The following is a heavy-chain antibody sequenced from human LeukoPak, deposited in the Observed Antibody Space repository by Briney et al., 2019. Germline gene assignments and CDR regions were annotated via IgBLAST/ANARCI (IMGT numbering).Heavy chain of an antibody. CDR3: ARTRSSSWDYFDN. D-gene: IGHD6-13*01. Sequence: SSETLSLTCTVSGGSISSGVYYWTWTRQHPGKGLEWIGYIYDSGSTYCDPSLKSRVTISVDTSKNQFSLKLSSVTAADTAVYYCARTRSSSWDYFDNWGQGTLVTVSS. V-gene: IGHV4-31*03. CDR2: IYDSGST. J-gene: IGHJ4*02. CDR1: GGSISSGVYY.